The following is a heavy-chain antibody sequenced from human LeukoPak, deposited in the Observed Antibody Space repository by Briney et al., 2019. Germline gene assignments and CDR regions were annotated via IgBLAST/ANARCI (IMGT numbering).Heavy chain of an antibody. CDR3: ARSITPPHFDY. Sequence: SETLSLTCTVSGGSISSYYWSWIRQPAGKGLEWIGRIYASGNTNYNPSLKSRVTMSVDTSKNQFSLKLNSVTAADTAVYYCARSITPPHFDYWGQGTLVTVSS. V-gene: IGHV4-4*07. CDR2: IYASGNT. J-gene: IGHJ4*02. D-gene: IGHD1-14*01. CDR1: GGSISSYY.